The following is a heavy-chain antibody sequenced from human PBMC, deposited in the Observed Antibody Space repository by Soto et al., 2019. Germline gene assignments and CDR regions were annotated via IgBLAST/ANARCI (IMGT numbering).Heavy chain of an antibody. CDR1: GFTVTSNY. J-gene: IGHJ6*02. CDR2: IYSSGAT. D-gene: IGHD5-18*01. V-gene: IGHV3-53*02. CDR3: ARVDTYDYYYAMDV. Sequence: DVQLVETGGGLIQPGGSLSLSCAASGFTVTSNYMNWVRQPPGKGLEWVSIIYSSGATYYADSVKGRFTISRDKSKNTLYLQMRNLRAEDTAIYYCARVDTYDYYYAMDVWGQGTTVTVSS.